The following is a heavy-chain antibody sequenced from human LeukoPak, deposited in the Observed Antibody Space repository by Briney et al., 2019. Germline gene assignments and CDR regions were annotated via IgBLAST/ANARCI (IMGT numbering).Heavy chain of an antibody. CDR3: ARAGGYSSSWYLLLYAFDI. CDR2: INHSGST. CDR1: GGSFSGYY. J-gene: IGHJ3*02. V-gene: IGHV4-34*01. D-gene: IGHD6-13*01. Sequence: PSGTLSLTCAVYGGSFSGYYWSWIRQPPGKGLEWIGEINHSGSTNYNPSLKSRVTISVDTSKNQFSLKLSSVTAADTAVYYCARAGGYSSSWYLLLYAFDIWGQGTMVTVSS.